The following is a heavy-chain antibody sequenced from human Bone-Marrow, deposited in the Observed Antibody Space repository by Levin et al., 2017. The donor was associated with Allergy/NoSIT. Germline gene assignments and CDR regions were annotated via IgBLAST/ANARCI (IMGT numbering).Heavy chain of an antibody. CDR1: GSSVNSGNYY. D-gene: IGHD2-15*01. V-gene: IGHV4-61*01. CDR2: ISHTGST. Sequence: PSETLSLTCTVSGSSVNSGNYYWSWIRQPPGKGLEWIGYISHTGSTRSDLSLKSRVTMSVDTSKNQFSLKLRSGTAADTAIYYCARMLLGGHFYNFYGMDIWGQGTTVTVSS. CDR3: ARMLLGGHFYNFYGMDI. J-gene: IGHJ6*02.